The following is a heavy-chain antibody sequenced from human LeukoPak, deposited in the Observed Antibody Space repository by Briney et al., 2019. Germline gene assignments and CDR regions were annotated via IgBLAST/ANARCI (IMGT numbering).Heavy chain of an antibody. Sequence: GASVKVSCKASGYTFTGYYMHWVRQAPGQGLEWMGWINPNSGGTNYAQKFQGRVTMTRDTSISTAYMELSRLRPDDTAVYYCASAGIAAAGGFYYYYYGMDVWGQGTTVTVSS. CDR3: ASAGIAAAGGFYYYYYGMDV. J-gene: IGHJ6*02. V-gene: IGHV1-2*02. CDR2: INPNSGGT. CDR1: GYTFTGYY. D-gene: IGHD6-13*01.